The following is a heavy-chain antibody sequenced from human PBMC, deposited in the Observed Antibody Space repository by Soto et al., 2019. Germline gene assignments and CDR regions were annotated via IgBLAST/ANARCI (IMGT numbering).Heavy chain of an antibody. CDR3: ASDSSGSYYFDY. CDR2: ISYSGST. V-gene: IGHV4-31*03. D-gene: IGHD6-19*01. CDR1: GGSISSGGYY. J-gene: IGHJ4*02. Sequence: PSETLSLTCTVSGGSISSGGYYWSWIRQHPGKGLEWIGYISYSGSTYYNPSLESRVTISVDTSKNQFSLKLSSVTAADTAVYYCASDSSGSYYFDYWGQGTLVTVSS.